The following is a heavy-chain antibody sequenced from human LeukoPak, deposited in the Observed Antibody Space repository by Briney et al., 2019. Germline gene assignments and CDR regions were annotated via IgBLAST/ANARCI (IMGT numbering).Heavy chain of an antibody. CDR1: GYTFTGYY. Sequence: ASVKVSCKASGYTFTGYYTHWVRQAPGQGLEWMGWINPNSGGTNYAQKFQGRVTMTRDTSISTAYMELSRLRSDDTAVYYCARVGSSTSWEEYFDCWGQGTLVTVSS. D-gene: IGHD2-2*01. J-gene: IGHJ4*02. V-gene: IGHV1-2*02. CDR2: INPNSGGT. CDR3: ARVGSSTSWEEYFDC.